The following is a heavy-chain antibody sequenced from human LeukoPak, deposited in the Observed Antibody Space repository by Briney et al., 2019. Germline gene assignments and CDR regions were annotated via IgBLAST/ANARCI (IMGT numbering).Heavy chain of an antibody. CDR2: IIPIIGGA. CDR3: ASDSPVEYYYGSGTDSTPRYWSDP. J-gene: IGHJ5*02. V-gene: IGHV1-69*04. CDR1: GGTFSSYA. D-gene: IGHD3-10*01. Sequence: ASVKVSCKASGGTFSSYAISWVRQAPGQGLEWMGRIIPIIGGANYAQKFQGRVTITTDKSTSTAYMELSSLRSEDTAVYYCASDSPVEYYYGSGTDSTPRYWSDPWGQGTLVTVSS.